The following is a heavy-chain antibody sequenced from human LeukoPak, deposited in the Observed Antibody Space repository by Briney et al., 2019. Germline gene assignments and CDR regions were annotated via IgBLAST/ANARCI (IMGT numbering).Heavy chain of an antibody. CDR2: IRSKTNSYAT. J-gene: IGHJ4*02. CDR1: GFNFNDSA. CDR3: TGGYDYFFDS. V-gene: IGHV3-73*01. D-gene: IGHD5-12*01. Sequence: GGSLRLFCAPSGFNFNDSAMPWVRPPSRKELEMVGRIRSKTNSYATTYAASVKGRFTISRDDSKNTAYLQMNSLKTDDTAVYYCTGGYDYFFDSWGQGTLVTVSS.